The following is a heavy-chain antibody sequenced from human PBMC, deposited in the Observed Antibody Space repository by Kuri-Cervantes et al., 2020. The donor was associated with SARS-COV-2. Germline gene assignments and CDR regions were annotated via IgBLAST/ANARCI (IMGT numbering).Heavy chain of an antibody. CDR1: GFTFSNYA. V-gene: IGHV3-21*04. J-gene: IGHJ3*02. CDR2: ISSSSSYI. Sequence: GESLKISCAASGFTFSNYAMNWVRQAPGKGLEWVSSISSSSSYIYYADSVKGRFTISRDNAKNSLYLQMNSLRAEDTAVYYCARVRNDAFDIWGQGTMVTVSS. CDR3: ARVRNDAFDI.